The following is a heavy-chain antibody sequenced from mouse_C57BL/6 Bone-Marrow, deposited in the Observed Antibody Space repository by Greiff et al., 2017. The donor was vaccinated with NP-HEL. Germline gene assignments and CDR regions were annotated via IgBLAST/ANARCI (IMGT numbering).Heavy chain of an antibody. J-gene: IGHJ2*01. CDR1: GYTFTSYW. V-gene: IGHV1-64*01. CDR3: ARNYGSLFDY. CDR2: IHPNSGST. Sequence: QVQLQQLGAELVKPGASVKLSCKASGYTFTSYWMHWVKQRPGQGLEWIGMIHPNSGSTNYNEKFKSKATLTVDKSSSTAYMQLSSLTSEDSAVYYCARNYGSLFDYWGQGTTLTVSS. D-gene: IGHD1-1*01.